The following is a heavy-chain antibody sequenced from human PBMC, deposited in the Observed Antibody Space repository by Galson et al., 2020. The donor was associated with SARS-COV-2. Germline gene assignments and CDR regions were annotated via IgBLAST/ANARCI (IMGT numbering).Heavy chain of an antibody. CDR1: GFTFSSYA. J-gene: IGHJ2*01. V-gene: IGHV3-23*01. CDR3: AGGADSSGYYRYWYFDL. CDR2: ISGSGGST. D-gene: IGHD3-22*01. Sequence: GESLKISCAASGFTFSSYAMSWVRQAPGKGLEWVSAISGSGGSTYYVDSVKGRFTISRDNSKNTLYLQMNSLRAEDTAVYYCAGGADSSGYYRYWYFDLWGRGTLVTVSS.